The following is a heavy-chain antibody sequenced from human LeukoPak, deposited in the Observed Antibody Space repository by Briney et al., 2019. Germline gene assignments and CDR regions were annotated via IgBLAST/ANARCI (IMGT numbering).Heavy chain of an antibody. J-gene: IGHJ6*03. CDR1: GFTFSSYT. CDR3: ARDESSSWIRVLDYYYLDV. Sequence: NPGGSLRLSCAASGFTFSSYTMNWVRQAPGKGLEWVSSISATSKYIYYAHSVRGRFTISRDNAKNPLYLQMNSLRAEDTAIYYCARDESSSWIRVLDYYYLDVWGKGTTVTVSS. V-gene: IGHV3-21*01. D-gene: IGHD6-13*01. CDR2: ISATSKYI.